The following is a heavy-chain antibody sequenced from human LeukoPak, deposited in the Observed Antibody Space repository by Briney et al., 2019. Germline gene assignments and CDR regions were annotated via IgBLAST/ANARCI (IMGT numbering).Heavy chain of an antibody. Sequence: GGSLRLSCAASGFTFSSHTMNWVRQAPGKGLEWVSSISSGSNTIFYADSVKGRFTISRDNAKNSLYLQMNSLRAEDTAVYYCARVMRSGSLFDYWGQGTLVTVSS. CDR1: GFTFSSHT. CDR2: ISSGSNTI. CDR3: ARVMRSGSLFDY. D-gene: IGHD1-26*01. J-gene: IGHJ4*02. V-gene: IGHV3-21*01.